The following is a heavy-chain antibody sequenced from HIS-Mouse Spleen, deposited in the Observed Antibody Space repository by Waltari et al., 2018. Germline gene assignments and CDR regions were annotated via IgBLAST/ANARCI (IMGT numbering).Heavy chain of an antibody. Sequence: EVLLVESGGGLVQPGGPLRLSGAASGFPFSHYWMSWVRQAPGKGLEWVANIKQDGSEKYYVDSVKGRFTISRDNAKNSLYLQMNSLRAEDTAVYYCARDSGGSYFDYWGQGTLVTVSS. CDR3: ARDSGGSYFDY. CDR2: IKQDGSEK. V-gene: IGHV3-7*01. D-gene: IGHD1-26*01. J-gene: IGHJ4*02. CDR1: GFPFSHYW.